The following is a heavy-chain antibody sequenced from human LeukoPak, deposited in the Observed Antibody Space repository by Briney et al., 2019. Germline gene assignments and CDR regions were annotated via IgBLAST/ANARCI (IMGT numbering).Heavy chain of an antibody. CDR3: ARGKCITTSCYMESGFDY. V-gene: IGHV1-2*02. CDR2: INPNSGVS. J-gene: IGHJ4*02. Sequence: ASVKVSCKASGYTFTGYYMHWVRQAPGQGLEWMGWINPNSGVSNSAQKFQGRVTMTRDTSISTAYMELSRLRSDDTAMYYCARGKCITTSCYMESGFDYWGQGTLVTVSS. D-gene: IGHD2-2*02. CDR1: GYTFTGYY.